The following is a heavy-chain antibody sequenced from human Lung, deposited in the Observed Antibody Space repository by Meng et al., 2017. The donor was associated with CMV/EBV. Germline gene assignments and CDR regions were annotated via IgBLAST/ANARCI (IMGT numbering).Heavy chain of an antibody. D-gene: IGHD2-15*01. V-gene: IGHV3-7*01. Sequence: GGSXRLXXAASGFSFSTSWMTWVRHAPGKGLEWVANTGKDGSSKYYADPVTGRFIISRDNDKNSLFLQMSSLRAEDTAMYFCARGGLGYCSVTRGYNDYWGQGXLVTFSS. J-gene: IGHJ4*02. CDR2: TGKDGSSK. CDR3: ARGGLGYCSVTRGYNDY. CDR1: GFSFSTSW.